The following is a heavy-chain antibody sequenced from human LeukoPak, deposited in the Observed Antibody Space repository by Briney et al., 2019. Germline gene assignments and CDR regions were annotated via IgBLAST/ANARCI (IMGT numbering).Heavy chain of an antibody. CDR3: VREWELLPWD. Sequence: GGSLRLSCAASGFTFSDYYMHWIRQAPGKGLEWVSYISSSGNTIYYADSVKGRFTISRDNAKNSLYLQMNSLRAEDTAVYYCVREWELLPWDWGQGTLVTVSS. V-gene: IGHV3-11*04. J-gene: IGHJ4*02. CDR2: ISSSGNTI. CDR1: GFTFSDYY. D-gene: IGHD3-10*01.